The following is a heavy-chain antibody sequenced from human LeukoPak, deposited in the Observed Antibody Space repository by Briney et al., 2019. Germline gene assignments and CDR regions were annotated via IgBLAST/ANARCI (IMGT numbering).Heavy chain of an antibody. CDR2: IIPIFGTA. V-gene: IGHV1-69*05. CDR3: ARDHGIADTYYYMDV. Sequence: SVKVSCKASGGTFSSYAISWVRQAPGQGLEWMGGIIPIFGTANYAQKFQGRVTITTDESTSTAYMELSSLRSEDTAVYYCARDHGIADTYYYMDVWGKGTTVTVSS. CDR1: GGTFSSYA. D-gene: IGHD6-13*01. J-gene: IGHJ6*03.